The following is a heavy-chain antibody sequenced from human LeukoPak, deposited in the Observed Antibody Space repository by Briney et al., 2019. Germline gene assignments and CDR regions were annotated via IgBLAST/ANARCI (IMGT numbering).Heavy chain of an antibody. D-gene: IGHD6-13*01. Sequence: NPSETLSPTCAVYGGSFSGYYWSWIRQPPGKGLEWSGEINHSGSSNYNPSLKSRVTISVDTSKNQFSLKLSSVTAADTAVYYCARGRYSSSWYANYYYYMDVWGKGTTVTVSS. J-gene: IGHJ6*03. CDR2: INHSGSS. V-gene: IGHV4-34*01. CDR3: ARGRYSSSWYANYYYYMDV. CDR1: GGSFSGYY.